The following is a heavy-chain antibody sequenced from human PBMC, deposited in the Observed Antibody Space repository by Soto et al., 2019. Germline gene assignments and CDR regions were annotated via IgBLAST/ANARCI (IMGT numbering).Heavy chain of an antibody. D-gene: IGHD2-2*01. CDR2: ISAAGGVT. CDR1: GFTFSSYA. Sequence: PGGSLRLSCAASGFTFSSYAMSWFRHAPGKGLEWVSVISAAGGVTYYTDSLKGRFTISRDNSKNTLYLQMDGLRAEDTAVYFCAKGSTAAIGRNWFGPWGQGTLVTVSS. J-gene: IGHJ5*02. CDR3: AKGSTAAIGRNWFGP. V-gene: IGHV3-23*01.